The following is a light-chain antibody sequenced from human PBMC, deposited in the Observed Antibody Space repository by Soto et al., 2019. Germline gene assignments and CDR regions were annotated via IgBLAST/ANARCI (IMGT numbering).Light chain of an antibody. CDR3: CSYGGSFPYV. V-gene: IGLV2-11*01. Sequence: QSVLTQPPSVSGSPGQSVTISCTGTSSDVGGYDYVFWYQQRPGKAPKLLIYDVTKRPSGVPDRFSGSRSGNTASLTISGLQAEDEADFYCCSYGGSFPYVFGTGTKVTVL. CDR1: SSDVGGYDY. J-gene: IGLJ1*01. CDR2: DVT.